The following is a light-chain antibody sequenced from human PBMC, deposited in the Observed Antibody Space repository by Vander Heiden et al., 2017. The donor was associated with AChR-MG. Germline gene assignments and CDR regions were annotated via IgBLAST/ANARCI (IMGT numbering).Light chain of an antibody. J-gene: IGLJ3*02. Sequence: QSALTQPASVSGSPGQSITISCTGTSSDVGSYNLVSWYQQHPGKAPKLMIYEVSKRPSGVSNRFSGSKSGNTASLTISGLQAEDEADYYCCSYAGDEVFGGGTKLTVL. CDR2: EVS. CDR1: SSDVGSYNL. CDR3: CSYAGDEV. V-gene: IGLV2-23*02.